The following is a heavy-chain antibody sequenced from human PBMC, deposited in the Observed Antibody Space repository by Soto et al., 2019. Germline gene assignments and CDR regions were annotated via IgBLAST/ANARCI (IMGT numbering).Heavy chain of an antibody. D-gene: IGHD3-16*02. Sequence: GGSISSYYWSWIRQPPGKGLEWIGYIYYSGSTNYNPSLKSRVTISVDTSKNQFSLKLSSVTAADTAVYYCARRVGYVWGSYRYSPYFDYWGQGTLVTVSS. CDR2: IYYSGST. J-gene: IGHJ4*02. V-gene: IGHV4-59*08. CDR3: ARRVGYVWGSYRYSPYFDY. CDR1: GGSISSYY.